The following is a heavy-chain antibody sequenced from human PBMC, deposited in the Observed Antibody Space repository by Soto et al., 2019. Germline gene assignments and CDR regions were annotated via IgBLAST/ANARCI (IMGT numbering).Heavy chain of an antibody. CDR2: ISGSGGST. J-gene: IGHJ6*03. D-gene: IGHD4-17*01. V-gene: IGHV3-23*01. CDR3: AKNRIYGDPDRNYMDV. Sequence: EVQLLESGGGLVQPGGSLRLSCAASGFTFSSYAMSWVRQAPGKGLEWVSAISGSGGSTYYADSVKGRFTISRDNSKNTLYLQMNSLRAEDTAVYYCAKNRIYGDPDRNYMDVWGKGTTVTVSS. CDR1: GFTFSSYA.